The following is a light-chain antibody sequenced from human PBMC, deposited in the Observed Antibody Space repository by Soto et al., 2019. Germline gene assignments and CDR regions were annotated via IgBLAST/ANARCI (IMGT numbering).Light chain of an antibody. J-gene: IGLJ2*01. V-gene: IGLV2-14*01. CDR1: SSDVGGYNY. CDR2: DVS. CDR3: SSYRTSSTAVL. Sequence: QSVLTQPASVSGSPGQSIAISCTGTSSDVGGYNYVSWYQQHPGKAPKLMIYDVSNRPSGVSDRFSGSKSGNTASLTISGLQAEDEADYYCSSYRTSSTAVLFGGGTKVTVL.